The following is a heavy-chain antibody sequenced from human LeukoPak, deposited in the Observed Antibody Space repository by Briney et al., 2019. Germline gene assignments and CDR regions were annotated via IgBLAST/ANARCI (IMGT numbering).Heavy chain of an antibody. D-gene: IGHD6-19*01. CDR2: IYYSGST. Sequence: PSETLSLTCTVSGGSISSYYWSWIRQPPGKGLEWIGYIYYSGSTNYNPSLKSRVTISVDTSKNQFSLKLSSVTAADTAVYYCAREALSSGWYSGDAFDIWGQGTMVTVSS. J-gene: IGHJ3*02. V-gene: IGHV4-59*01. CDR1: GGSISSYY. CDR3: AREALSSGWYSGDAFDI.